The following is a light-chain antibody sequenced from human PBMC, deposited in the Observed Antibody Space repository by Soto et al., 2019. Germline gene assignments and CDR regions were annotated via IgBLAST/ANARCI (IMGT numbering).Light chain of an antibody. CDR2: DAS. V-gene: IGKV1-5*01. Sequence: DIQMTQSPSTLSASVGDRVTITCRASQSISSWLAWYQQKPGKAPKLLIYDASSLESGVPSRFSGSGSGTEFTLTISSLQPDDFASYYCQQSYTTLMWTFGQGTKVDIK. CDR3: QQSYTTLMWT. CDR1: QSISSW. J-gene: IGKJ1*01.